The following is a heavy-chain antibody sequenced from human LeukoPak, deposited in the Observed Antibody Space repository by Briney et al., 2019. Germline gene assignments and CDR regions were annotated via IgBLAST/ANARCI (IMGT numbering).Heavy chain of an antibody. D-gene: IGHD3-10*01. CDR2: IYSSGST. CDR3: ARDLIVPDAMTGSGSYSTDY. J-gene: IGHJ4*02. CDR1: GGSIRGYY. Sequence: PSETLSLTCNVSGGSIRGYYWSWIRQPPGKGLEWIGYIYSSGSTNYNPSLKSRVTMSVDTSKNQFSLKLSSVTAADTAVYYCARDLIVPDAMTGSGSYSTDYWGQGTLATVSS. V-gene: IGHV4-59*12.